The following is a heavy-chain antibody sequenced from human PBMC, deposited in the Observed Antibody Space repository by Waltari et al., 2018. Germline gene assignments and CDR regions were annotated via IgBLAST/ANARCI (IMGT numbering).Heavy chain of an antibody. CDR1: GGTFSSYA. J-gene: IGHJ3*02. V-gene: IGHV1-69*05. CDR2: VMPIFGTA. Sequence: QVQLVQSGAEVKKPGSSVKVSCKASGGTFSSYAISWVRQAPGQGLEWMGGVMPIFGTANYAQKFQGRVTITTDESTSTAYMELSSLRSEDTAVYYCARANYGDYVMDAFDIWGQGTMVTVSS. D-gene: IGHD4-17*01. CDR3: ARANYGDYVMDAFDI.